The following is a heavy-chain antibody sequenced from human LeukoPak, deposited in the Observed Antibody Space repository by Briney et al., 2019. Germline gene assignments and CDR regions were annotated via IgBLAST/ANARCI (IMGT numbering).Heavy chain of an antibody. CDR3: AREQQGRRAAFDY. CDR2: IWYDGNEI. V-gene: IGHV3-30*02. Sequence: GGSLRLSCAASGFTFRSSGMHWVRQTPGKGLEWVAFIWYDGNEIYYADSVKGRFTISRDNSRNTLYLQMNSLRTDDTAVYYCAREQQGRRAAFDYWGQGTPVTVSS. J-gene: IGHJ4*02. CDR1: GFTFRSSG. D-gene: IGHD1-1*01.